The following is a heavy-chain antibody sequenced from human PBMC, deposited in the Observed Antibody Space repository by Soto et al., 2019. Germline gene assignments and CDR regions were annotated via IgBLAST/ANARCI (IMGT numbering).Heavy chain of an antibody. CDR2: INPSGGST. CDR1: GYTFTSYY. J-gene: IGHJ3*02. V-gene: IGHV1-46*01. D-gene: IGHD3-10*01. CDR3: ARDPRGSPRDAPDAFDI. Sequence: ASVKVSCKASGYTFTSYYVHWVRQAPGQGLEWMGIINPSGGSTSYAQKFQGRVTMTRDTSTSTVYMELSSLRSEDTAVYYCARDPRGSPRDAPDAFDIWGQGTMVTVSS.